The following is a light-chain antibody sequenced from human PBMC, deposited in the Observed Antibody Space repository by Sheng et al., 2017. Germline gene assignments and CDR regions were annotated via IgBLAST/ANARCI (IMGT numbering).Light chain of an antibody. CDR3: QQSYSIPYT. CDR2: ATS. V-gene: IGKV1-39*01. J-gene: IGKJ2*01. CDR1: QTINTY. Sequence: DIQMTQSPSSLSASVGDRVTITCRASQTINTYVNWYQQKSGKAPKLLVYATSILQSGVPSRFSGSGSGSDFTLSINSLQSEDFATYYCQQSYSIPYTFGPGDRSWRSN.